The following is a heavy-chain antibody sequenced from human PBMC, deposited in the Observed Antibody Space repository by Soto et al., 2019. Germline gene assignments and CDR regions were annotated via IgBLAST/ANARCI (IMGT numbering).Heavy chain of an antibody. CDR1: GGSISSSSYY. CDR3: ARGYSSGWYPFDY. J-gene: IGHJ4*02. Sequence: QLQLQESGPGLVKPSETLSLTCTVSGGSISSSSYYWGWIRQPPGKGLEWIGSIYYSGSTYYNPSHKSRVTISVDTSKNQFSLKLSSVTAADTAVYYCARGYSSGWYPFDYWGQGTLVTVSS. D-gene: IGHD6-19*01. V-gene: IGHV4-39*01. CDR2: IYYSGST.